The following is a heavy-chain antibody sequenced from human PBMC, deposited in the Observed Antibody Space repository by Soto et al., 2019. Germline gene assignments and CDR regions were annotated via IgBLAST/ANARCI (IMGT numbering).Heavy chain of an antibody. D-gene: IGHD1-26*01. CDR3: ASRVGATRYYYYGMDV. J-gene: IGHJ6*02. V-gene: IGHV1-18*01. CDR2: ISAYNGNT. CDR1: GYTLSRHG. Sequence: GGPVKVSCEASGYTLSRHGISWGRQAPGQGLEWMGWISAYNGNTNYAQKLQGRVTMTTDTSTSTAYMELRSLRSDDTAVYYCASRVGATRYYYYGMDVWGQGTTVTVSS.